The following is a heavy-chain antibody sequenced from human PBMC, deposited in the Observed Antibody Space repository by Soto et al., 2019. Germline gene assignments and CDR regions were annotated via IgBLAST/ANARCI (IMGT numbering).Heavy chain of an antibody. CDR2: INHSGST. CDR3: ARGSITMVRGVIKGQGYMDV. Sequence: PSETLSLTCAVYGGSFSGYYWSWIRQPPGKGLEWIGEINHSGSTNYNPSLKSRVTISVDTSKNQISLKLSSVTAADTAVYYCARGSITMVRGVIKGQGYMDVWGKGTTVTVSS. D-gene: IGHD3-10*01. V-gene: IGHV4-34*01. J-gene: IGHJ6*03. CDR1: GGSFSGYY.